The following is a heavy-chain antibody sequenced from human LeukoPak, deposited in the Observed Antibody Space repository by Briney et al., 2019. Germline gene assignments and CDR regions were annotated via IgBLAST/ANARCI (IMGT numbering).Heavy chain of an antibody. CDR3: ARVRETYSSSSPFDY. CDR1: GGTFSIYA. V-gene: IGHV1-69*01. Sequence: AASVKVSCRASGGTFSIYAISWVRQAPGQGLEWMGGIIPIFGTANYAQKFQGRVTITADESTSTAYIELSSLRSEDTAVYYCARVRETYSSSSPFDYWGQGTLVTVSS. J-gene: IGHJ4*02. D-gene: IGHD6-6*01. CDR2: IIPIFGTA.